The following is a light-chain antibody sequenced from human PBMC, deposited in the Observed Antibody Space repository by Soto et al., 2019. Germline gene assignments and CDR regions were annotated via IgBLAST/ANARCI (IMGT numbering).Light chain of an antibody. J-gene: IGKJ1*01. V-gene: IGKV3-15*01. Sequence: EVVMTQSPATLSVSPGASATVSCRASQSVSSKLAWYQQKPGQAPRLLIYGASTRATGVPARFSGSGSGTEFTLTISRLQSEDFACYYCQQYNNWPPWTVGQGTRVDIK. CDR1: QSVSSK. CDR2: GAS. CDR3: QQYNNWPPWT.